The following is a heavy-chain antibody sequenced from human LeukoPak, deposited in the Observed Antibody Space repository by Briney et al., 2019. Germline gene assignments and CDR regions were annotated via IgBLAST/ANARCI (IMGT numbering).Heavy chain of an antibody. Sequence: KPSETLSLTCAVYGGSFSGYYWSWIRQPPGKELEWIGEINHSGSTNYNPSLKSRVTISVDTSKNQFSLKLSSVTAADTAVYYCARVKIRTMVRGVIAPGYFDYWGQGTLVTVSS. V-gene: IGHV4-34*01. D-gene: IGHD3-10*01. CDR3: ARVKIRTMVRGVIAPGYFDY. J-gene: IGHJ4*02. CDR1: GGSFSGYY. CDR2: INHSGST.